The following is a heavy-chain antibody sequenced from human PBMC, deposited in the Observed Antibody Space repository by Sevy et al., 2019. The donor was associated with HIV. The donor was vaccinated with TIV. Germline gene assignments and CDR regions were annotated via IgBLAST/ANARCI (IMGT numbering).Heavy chain of an antibody. J-gene: IGHJ4*02. CDR2: ISYDGSSE. CDR3: ARDVGYSTVWYPGY. CDR1: AFTFSANA. D-gene: IGHD6-19*01. V-gene: IGHV3-30*03. Sequence: EGSLRLSCAASAFTFSANAMHWVHQAPGKELEWVAVISYDGSSEYYADSVKGRFTISRDNSKNTLYLQMHGLRPDDTAVYYCARDVGYSTVWYPGYWGQGTLVTVSS.